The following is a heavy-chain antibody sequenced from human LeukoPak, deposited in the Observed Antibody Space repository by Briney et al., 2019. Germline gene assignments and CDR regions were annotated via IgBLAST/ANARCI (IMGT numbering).Heavy chain of an antibody. CDR3: ARTYSSSSGVDY. J-gene: IGHJ4*02. D-gene: IGHD6-6*01. CDR2: INHSGST. V-gene: IGHV4-34*01. Sequence: SETLSLTCAVYGGSFNGYYWSWIRQPPGKGLEWIGEINHSGSTNYNPSLKSRVTISVDTSKNQFSLKLSSVTAADTAVYYCARTYSSSSGVDYWGQGTLVTVSS. CDR1: GGSFNGYY.